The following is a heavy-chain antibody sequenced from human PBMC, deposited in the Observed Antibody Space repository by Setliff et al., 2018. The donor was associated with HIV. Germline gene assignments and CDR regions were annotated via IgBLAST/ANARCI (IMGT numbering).Heavy chain of an antibody. CDR3: AKDGEVRGVYFSYLDV. V-gene: IGHV3-9*01. CDR2: ISWNNINK. Sequence: PGGSLRLSCAASGFKFGDHVMHWVRQVPGQALEWVASISWNNINKEYVGSVRGRFTISRDNARKSLYLQMNSLRTEDTALYFCAKDGEVRGVYFSYLDVWGKGTTVTVS. D-gene: IGHD3-10*01. CDR1: GFKFGDHV. J-gene: IGHJ6*03.